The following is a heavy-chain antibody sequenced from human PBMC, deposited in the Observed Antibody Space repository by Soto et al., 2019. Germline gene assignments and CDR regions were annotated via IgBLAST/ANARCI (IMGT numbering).Heavy chain of an antibody. CDR2: INKDGSDR. V-gene: IGHV3-7*03. CDR1: GLTFNNYW. CDR3: TRWNYAMDV. Sequence: PGGSLRLSCAASGLTFNNYWMTWVRQSPGKGLEWVANINKDGSDRNYVDSVKGRFSISRDNAKNSLYLQMNSLRVEDTAMYYCTRWNYAMDVWGQGTTVTVS. J-gene: IGHJ6*02.